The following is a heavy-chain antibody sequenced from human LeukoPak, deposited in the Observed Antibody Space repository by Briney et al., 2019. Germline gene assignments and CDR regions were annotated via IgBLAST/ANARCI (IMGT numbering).Heavy chain of an antibody. D-gene: IGHD2-15*01. CDR2: IYYSGST. Sequence: SETLSLTCTVSGGSISSSSYYWGWIRQPPGKGLEWIGSIYYSGSTYYNPSLKSRVTISVDTSKNQFSLKLSSVTAADTAVYYCARLGYCSGGSCPPDGMDVWGQGTTVTVSS. J-gene: IGHJ6*02. CDR3: ARLGYCSGGSCPPDGMDV. V-gene: IGHV4-39*01. CDR1: GGSISSSSYY.